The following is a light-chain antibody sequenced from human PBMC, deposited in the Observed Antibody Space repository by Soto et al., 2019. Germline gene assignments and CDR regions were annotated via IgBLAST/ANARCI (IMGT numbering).Light chain of an antibody. Sequence: DIQMTQSPSSLSASVGDSVTITCRASQNIFTSLNWLQQKRGRAPKVLISSASTFQSGVPSRFSGSGSGTEFTLTIGSLQPDDYGTYYCQQNDSPFVSFGGGTTVEI. J-gene: IGKJ4*01. CDR3: QQNDSPFVS. CDR2: SAS. V-gene: IGKV1-39*01. CDR1: QNIFTS.